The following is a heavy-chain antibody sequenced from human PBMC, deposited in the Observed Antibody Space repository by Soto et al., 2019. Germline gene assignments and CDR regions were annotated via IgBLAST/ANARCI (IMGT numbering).Heavy chain of an antibody. J-gene: IGHJ4*02. Sequence: QVQLQQWGAGLLKPSETLSLTCAVYGGSFSGYYWSWIHQPPGKGLEWIGEINHSGSTNYNPSLKSRVTISVDTSKNQFSLKLSSVTAADTAVYYCARSVYYYGSGSPEYYFDYWGQGTLVTVSS. V-gene: IGHV4-34*01. CDR1: GGSFSGYY. CDR3: ARSVYYYGSGSPEYYFDY. CDR2: INHSGST. D-gene: IGHD3-10*01.